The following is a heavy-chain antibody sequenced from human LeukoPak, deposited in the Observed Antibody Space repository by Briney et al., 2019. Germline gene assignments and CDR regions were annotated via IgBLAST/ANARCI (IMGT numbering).Heavy chain of an antibody. D-gene: IGHD2-2*01. J-gene: IGHJ2*01. Sequence: GASVKVSCKASGGTFSSYAISWVRQAPGQGLEWMGGIIPIFGTANYAQKFQGRVTITADESTSTAYMELSSLRSEDTAVYYCARAFPYCSSTSCYYWYFDLWGRGTLVTVSS. V-gene: IGHV1-69*13. CDR3: ARAFPYCSSTSCYYWYFDL. CDR1: GGTFSSYA. CDR2: IIPIFGTA.